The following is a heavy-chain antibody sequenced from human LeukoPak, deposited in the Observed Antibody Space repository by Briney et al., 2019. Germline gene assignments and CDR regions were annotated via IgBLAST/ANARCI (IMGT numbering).Heavy chain of an antibody. CDR3: ARVAVAYFDY. Sequence: GSLRPSCAASGFTVSSTHMGWVRQAPGKGLEWVSVIYSGGAAYYPDSVKGRFTISRDLSKNTLYLQMNDLRAEDTAVYYCARVAVAYFDYWGQGTLVTVSS. V-gene: IGHV3-66*01. CDR1: GFTVSSTH. CDR2: IYSGGAA. J-gene: IGHJ4*02. D-gene: IGHD6-19*01.